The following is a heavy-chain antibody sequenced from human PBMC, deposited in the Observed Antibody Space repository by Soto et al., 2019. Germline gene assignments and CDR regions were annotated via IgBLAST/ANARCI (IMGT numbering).Heavy chain of an antibody. CDR3: ATIYDSSGYYYGLFDY. D-gene: IGHD3-22*01. V-gene: IGHV3-53*01. CDR2: IYSGGST. J-gene: IGHJ4*02. Sequence: EVQLVESGGGLIQPGGSLRLSCAASGFTVSSNYMSWVRQAPGKGLEWVSVIYSGGSTYYADSVKGRFTISRDNSKNTLYLQMNSLRAEDTDVYYCATIYDSSGYYYGLFDYWGQGTLVTVSS. CDR1: GFTVSSNY.